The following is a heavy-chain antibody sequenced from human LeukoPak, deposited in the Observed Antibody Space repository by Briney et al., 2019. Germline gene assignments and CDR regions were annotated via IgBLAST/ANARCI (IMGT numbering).Heavy chain of an antibody. CDR3: ARVGNWNPIFQYYFDY. CDR2: ISSSGSTI. D-gene: IGHD1-20*01. CDR1: GFTFSSYG. Sequence: GMSLRLSCAASGFTFSSYGMHWVRQAPGKGLEWVSYISSSGSTIYYADSVKGRFTISRDNAKNSLYLQMNSLRAEDTAVYYCARVGNWNPIFQYYFDYWGQGTLVTVSS. V-gene: IGHV3-48*04. J-gene: IGHJ4*02.